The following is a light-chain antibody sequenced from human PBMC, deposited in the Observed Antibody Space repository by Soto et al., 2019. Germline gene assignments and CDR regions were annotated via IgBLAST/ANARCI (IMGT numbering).Light chain of an antibody. J-gene: IGKJ5*01. V-gene: IGKV1-39*01. Sequence: DMQMTQSPSSLSASVEDRVTITCRASQSISSYLNWYQQNPGQAPKLLIHAASSLHSGVPSRFSGSGSGTDFTLTISNLQPKEFAKYYCQQSYSTPSTVGGGTRLEIK. CDR3: QQSYSTPST. CDR2: AAS. CDR1: QSISSY.